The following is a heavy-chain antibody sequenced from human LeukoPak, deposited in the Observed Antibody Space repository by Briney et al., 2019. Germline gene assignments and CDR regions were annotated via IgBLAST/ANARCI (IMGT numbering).Heavy chain of an antibody. V-gene: IGHV3-21*01. CDR3: ARGGCSGGSCYRIDY. J-gene: IGHJ4*02. CDR1: GFTFSSYS. Sequence: SGGSLRLSCAASGFTFSSYSMNWVRQAPGKGLEWVSSIGSSSYIYYADSVKGRFTISRDNAKNSLYLQMNSLRAEDTAVYYCARGGCSGGSCYRIDYWGQGTLVTVSS. CDR2: IGSSSYI. D-gene: IGHD2-15*01.